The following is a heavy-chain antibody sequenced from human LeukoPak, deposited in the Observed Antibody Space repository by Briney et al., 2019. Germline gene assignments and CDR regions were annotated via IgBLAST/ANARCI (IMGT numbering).Heavy chain of an antibody. Sequence: ASVKVSCKASGGTFSSYAISWVRQAPGQGLEWMGGIIPTFGTANYAQKFQGRVTITADESTSTAYMELSSLRSEDTAVYYCAREGTDRLRGAFDIWGQGTMVTVSS. CDR2: IIPTFGTA. CDR3: AREGTDRLRGAFDI. J-gene: IGHJ3*02. V-gene: IGHV1-69*13. D-gene: IGHD1-1*01. CDR1: GGTFSSYA.